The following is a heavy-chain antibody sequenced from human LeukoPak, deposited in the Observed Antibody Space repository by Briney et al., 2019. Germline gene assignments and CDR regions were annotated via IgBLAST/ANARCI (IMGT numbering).Heavy chain of an antibody. CDR2: INPNSGGT. J-gene: IGHJ3*02. CDR1: GYTFTGYY. D-gene: IGHD1-7*01. Sequence: ASVKVSCKASGYTFTGYYMHWVRQAPGQGLEWMGWINPNSGGTNYAQKFQGKVTMTRDTSISTAYMELSRLRSDDTAVYYCARRGELFSNAFDIWGQGTMVTVSS. V-gene: IGHV1-2*02. CDR3: ARRGELFSNAFDI.